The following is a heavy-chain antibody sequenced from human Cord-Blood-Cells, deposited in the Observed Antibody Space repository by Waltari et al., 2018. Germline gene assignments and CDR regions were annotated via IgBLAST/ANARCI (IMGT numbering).Heavy chain of an antibody. CDR3: ARGTDYPMREDWYFDL. Sequence: QVQLVQSGAEVKKPGASVKVSCKASGYTFTGYHMHWVRHAPGEGLEWMGWINPNSGGTSYAQKFQGWVTRTRDTSISTAYMELSRLRSDDTAVYYCARGTDYPMREDWYFDLWGRGTLVTVSS. V-gene: IGHV1-2*04. CDR2: INPNSGGT. D-gene: IGHD5-12*01. CDR1: GYTFTGYH. J-gene: IGHJ2*01.